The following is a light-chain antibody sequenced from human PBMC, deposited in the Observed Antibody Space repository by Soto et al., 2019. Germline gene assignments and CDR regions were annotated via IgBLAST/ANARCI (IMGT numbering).Light chain of an antibody. CDR1: QSVSNY. Sequence: EIVMTQSPATLSVSPGERATLSCRASQSVSNYLAWYQQNPGQAPRLLIYGASTRATGIPARFSGSGSGTEFTLTISSLQSEDFAVYYCQQCNNWPLTFGGGTKVEIK. J-gene: IGKJ4*01. V-gene: IGKV3-15*01. CDR2: GAS. CDR3: QQCNNWPLT.